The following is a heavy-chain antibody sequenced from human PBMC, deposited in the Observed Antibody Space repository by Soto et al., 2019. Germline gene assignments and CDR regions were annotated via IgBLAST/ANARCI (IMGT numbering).Heavy chain of an antibody. J-gene: IGHJ4*02. CDR2: INHGGSP. CDR1: GGSFSGYY. CDR3: ALPRRWHAFDY. V-gene: IGHV4-34*01. D-gene: IGHD2-15*01. Sequence: QVQLQQWGAGLLKPSETLSLTCVVYGGSFSGYYWSWIRQPPGKGLEWIGEINHGGSPNYNPSLKRRVTISVDTPKNQFSLKLSSVTAADTAVYYCALPRRWHAFDYWGQGTLVTVSS.